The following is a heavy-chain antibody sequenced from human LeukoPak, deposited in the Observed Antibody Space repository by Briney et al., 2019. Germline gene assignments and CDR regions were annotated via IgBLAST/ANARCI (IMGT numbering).Heavy chain of an antibody. Sequence: ASETLSLTWTVSGGSISSGDYYWSWIRQPPGKGLEWIGYIYYSGSTYYNPSLKSRVTISVDTSKNQFSLKLSSVTAADTAVYYCARDRRDGYTHNWFDPWGQGTLVTVSS. J-gene: IGHJ5*02. CDR1: GGSISSGDYY. V-gene: IGHV4-30-4*01. CDR2: IYYSGST. D-gene: IGHD5-24*01. CDR3: ARDRRDGYTHNWFDP.